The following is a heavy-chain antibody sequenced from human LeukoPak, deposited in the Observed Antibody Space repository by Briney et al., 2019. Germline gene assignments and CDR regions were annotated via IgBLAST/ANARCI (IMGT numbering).Heavy chain of an antibody. J-gene: IGHJ4*02. V-gene: IGHV3-9*01. D-gene: IGHD2-2*01. CDR1: GFTFDDYA. Sequence: PGGSLRLSCAASGFTFDDYAMHWVRQAPGKGLEWVSGISWNSGSIGYADSVKGRFTISRDNAKNSLYLQMNSLRAEDTAVYYCARPYCASTSCPTFEFWGQGTLVTVSS. CDR3: ARPYCASTSCPTFEF. CDR2: ISWNSGSI.